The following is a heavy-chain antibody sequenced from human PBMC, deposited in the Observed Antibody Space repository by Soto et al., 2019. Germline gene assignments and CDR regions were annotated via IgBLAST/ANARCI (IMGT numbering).Heavy chain of an antibody. V-gene: IGHV2-5*02. CDR3: AHIVVAGLGYYFDS. J-gene: IGHJ4*02. Sequence: QITLKESGPTLVKPTQTLTLTCTFSGFSLSSTRMAVGWIRQPPGKALEWLALIYWDADKRYSPFLKSRLTTTKDTSKNQAGLTMSNMDPVDTARYYCAHIVVAGLGYYFDSGGQGTLVTVSS. CDR1: GFSLSSTRMA. CDR2: IYWDADK. D-gene: IGHD6-19*01.